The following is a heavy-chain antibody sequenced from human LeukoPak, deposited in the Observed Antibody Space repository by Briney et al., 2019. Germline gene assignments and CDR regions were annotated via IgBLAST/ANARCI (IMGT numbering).Heavy chain of an antibody. Sequence: ASVKVSCTASGYTFTSYGISWVRQAPGEGLEWMGWISADNGNTNYALKLQGRVTMTTDTSTSTAYTELRGLRSDDTAVYYCAKVRDIWTGYYNYMDVWGKGTTVTVSS. D-gene: IGHD3-9*01. CDR1: GYTFTSYG. V-gene: IGHV1-18*01. CDR2: ISADNGNT. CDR3: AKVRDIWTGYYNYMDV. J-gene: IGHJ6*03.